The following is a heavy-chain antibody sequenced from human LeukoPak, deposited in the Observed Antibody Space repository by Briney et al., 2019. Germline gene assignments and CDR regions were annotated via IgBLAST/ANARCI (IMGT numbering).Heavy chain of an antibody. D-gene: IGHD3-10*01. V-gene: IGHV3-11*04. Sequence: GGSLRLSCAASGFTFSYYYMSWIRQAPGKGLEWISYISTTGDSIYNADSVKGRFTISRDNAKNSLYLQMNSLTAEDTAVYYCAREGRYYGSGSHRDGFDIWGQGTMVTVSS. CDR1: GFTFSYYY. CDR2: ISTTGDSI. J-gene: IGHJ3*02. CDR3: AREGRYYGSGSHRDGFDI.